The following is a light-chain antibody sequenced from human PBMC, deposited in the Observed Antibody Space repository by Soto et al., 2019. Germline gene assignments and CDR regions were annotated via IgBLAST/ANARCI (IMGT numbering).Light chain of an antibody. Sequence: NFMLTQPHSVSESPGKTVTISCTRSSGSIASNYVQWYQQRPGSSPTTVIYEDNQRPSGVPDRFSGSIDSSSNSASLTISGLKTEDEADYYCQSYDNSNHGKVFGTGTKVTVL. J-gene: IGLJ1*01. CDR1: SGSIASNY. CDR3: QSYDNSNHGKV. V-gene: IGLV6-57*01. CDR2: EDN.